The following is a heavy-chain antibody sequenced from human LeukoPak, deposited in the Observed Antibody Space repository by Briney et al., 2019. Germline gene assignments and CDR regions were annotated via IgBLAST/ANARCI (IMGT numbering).Heavy chain of an antibody. CDR2: ISYDGSNK. CDR3: AKGASIAAAWYVDY. CDR1: GFTFSSYG. D-gene: IGHD6-13*01. V-gene: IGHV3-30*18. Sequence: GRSLRFYCAASGFTFSSYGMHWVRQAPGKGLEWVAVISYDGSNKYYADSVKGRFTMSRDNSKNTLYLQMNSLRAEDPAVYYCAKGASIAAAWYVDYWGQGTLVTVSS. J-gene: IGHJ4*02.